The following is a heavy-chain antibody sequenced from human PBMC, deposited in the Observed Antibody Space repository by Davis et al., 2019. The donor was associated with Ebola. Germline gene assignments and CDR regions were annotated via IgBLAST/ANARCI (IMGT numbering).Heavy chain of an antibody. CDR3: ARGSFGDYMFDH. CDR1: GGTFSSYA. J-gene: IGHJ4*02. V-gene: IGHV1-69*04. CDR2: IIPILGIA. Sequence: SVKVSCKASGGTFSSYAISWVRQAPGQGLEWMGRIIPILGIANYAQKFQGRVTLTTDTSTSTAYMDVRSLRSDDSAVYYCARGSFGDYMFDHWGQGTLVTVSS. D-gene: IGHD4-17*01.